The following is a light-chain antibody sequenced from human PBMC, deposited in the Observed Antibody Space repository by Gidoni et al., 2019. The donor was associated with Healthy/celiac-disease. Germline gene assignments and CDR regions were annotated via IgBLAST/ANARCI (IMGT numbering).Light chain of an antibody. V-gene: IGKV1-5*03. CDR3: QQYNSYSRS. Sequence: DIQMTQSPSTLSASVGDRVTITCRASQSISSWLAWYQQKPGKAPKLLIYKASSLDSGVPSRVSGSGSGAEFSLTISSLQPDDFATYYCQQYNSYSRSFGQGTKLEIK. CDR2: KAS. J-gene: IGKJ2*03. CDR1: QSISSW.